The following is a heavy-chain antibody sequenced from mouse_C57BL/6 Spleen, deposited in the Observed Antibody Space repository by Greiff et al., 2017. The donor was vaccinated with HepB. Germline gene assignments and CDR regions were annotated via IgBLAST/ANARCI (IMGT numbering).Heavy chain of an antibody. CDR3: TREGGRWLPFAY. V-gene: IGHV5-9-1*02. Sequence: EVKLVESGEGLVKPGGSLKLSCAASGFTFSSYAMSWVRQTPEKRLEWVAYISSGGDYIYYADTVKGRFTISRDNARNTLYLQMSSLKSEEKAMYYCTREGGRWLPFAYWGQGTLVTVSA. CDR1: GFTFSSYA. J-gene: IGHJ3*01. CDR2: ISSGGDYI. D-gene: IGHD2-3*01.